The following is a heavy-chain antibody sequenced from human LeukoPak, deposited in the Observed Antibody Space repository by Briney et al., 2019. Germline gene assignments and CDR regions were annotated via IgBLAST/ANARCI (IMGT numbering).Heavy chain of an antibody. CDR1: GFTFSNYA. CDR3: ARDRGWLQFDY. CDR2: ITISGRTA. D-gene: IGHD5-24*01. Sequence: GGSLRLSCLASGFTFSNYAMSWVRQAPGKGLEWVSGITISGRTAYYADSVKGRFTISRDNFKNTLYLQMNSLRAEDTAVYYCARDRGWLQFDYWGQGTLVTVSS. J-gene: IGHJ4*02. V-gene: IGHV3-23*01.